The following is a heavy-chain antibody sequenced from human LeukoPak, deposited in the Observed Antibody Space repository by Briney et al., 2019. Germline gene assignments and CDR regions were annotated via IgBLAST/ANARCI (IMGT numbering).Heavy chain of an antibody. CDR1: GFTFSSYG. D-gene: IGHD1-1*01. Sequence: PGGSLRLSCAASGFTFSSYGMHWVRQAPGKGLEWVAVILFDGSNKYYGDSVKGRFTISRDNSKNTLYLQMNSLRAEDTAVYYCAKDKGGITYVFDYWGQGTLVTVSS. J-gene: IGHJ4*02. CDR3: AKDKGGITYVFDY. CDR2: ILFDGSNK. V-gene: IGHV3-33*06.